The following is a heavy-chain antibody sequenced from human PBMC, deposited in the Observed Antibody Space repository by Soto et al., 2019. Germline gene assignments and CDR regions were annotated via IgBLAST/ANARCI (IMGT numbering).Heavy chain of an antibody. CDR1: GFTLGSYA. J-gene: IGHJ6*02. D-gene: IGHD1-26*01. CDR2: NYYDGSKK. Sequence: GGPLALSFPPSGFTLGSYALHWVRRVQGRGLEWGAVNYYDGSKKYYADSVKGRFTFSRDNSKNTLYLQMNSLRAEDTAVYYCAKDLGIVGATYYCYYGMDVWGQGTTVTVSS. V-gene: IGHV3-30*18. CDR3: AKDLGIVGATYYCYYGMDV.